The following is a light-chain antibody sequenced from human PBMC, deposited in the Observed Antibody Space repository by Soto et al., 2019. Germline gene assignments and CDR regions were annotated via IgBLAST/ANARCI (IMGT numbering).Light chain of an antibody. J-gene: IGKJ1*01. CDR2: GAS. CDR1: QSVSSN. CDR3: QQYGRSHWT. V-gene: IGKV3-20*01. Sequence: EIVMTQSPATLSVSPGERATLSCRASQSVSSNLAWYQQKPGQAPKLLIYGASSRAAGIPDRFSGSGSGTDFTLTISRLEPEDSAVYYCQQYGRSHWTFGQGTKVDIK.